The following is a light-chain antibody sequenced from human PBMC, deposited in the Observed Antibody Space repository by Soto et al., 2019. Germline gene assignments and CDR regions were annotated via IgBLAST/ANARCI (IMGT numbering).Light chain of an antibody. J-gene: IGKJ5*01. Sequence: EIVLTQSPATLSLSPGERATLSCRASQSVSSNLAWYQQKPGQAPRLLIYDASNRHTGIPARFSGSGSGTDFTLTISSLEPEDFAVYYCQRGDTFGQGTRLEIK. CDR2: DAS. CDR1: QSVSSN. V-gene: IGKV3-11*01. CDR3: QRGDT.